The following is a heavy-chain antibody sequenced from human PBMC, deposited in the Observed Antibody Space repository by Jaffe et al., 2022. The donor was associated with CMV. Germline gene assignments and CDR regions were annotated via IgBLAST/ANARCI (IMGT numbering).Heavy chain of an antibody. CDR3: ARGREYSGPSFRWGPKSSNFHAMDV. V-gene: IGHV4-61*01. CDR2: FSYGGST. Sequence: QVQLQESGPGLVKPSETLSLTCTVSGGSFRSSSNYWTWVRQPPGQGLEVIGSFSYGGSTNYNPSLKSRVTISADISRSQFSLRLSSVTAADTAVYFCARGREYSGPSFRWGPKSSNFHAMDVWGQGTTVTVSS. D-gene: IGHD6-6*01. J-gene: IGHJ6*02. CDR1: GGSFRSSSNY.